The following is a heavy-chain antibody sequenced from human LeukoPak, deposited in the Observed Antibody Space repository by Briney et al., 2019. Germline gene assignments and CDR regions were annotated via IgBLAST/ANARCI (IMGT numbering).Heavy chain of an antibody. CDR1: GFTFSDYY. CDR3: ARGGNWFDP. Sequence: GGSLRLSCAASGFTFSDYYMSWSRPAPGKGPEWISYIRPDSYTQYAASARGRFTISRDNAKNSLYLQMNSLSAEDTAVYYCARGGNWFDPWGQGTLVTVSS. CDR2: IRPDSYT. V-gene: IGHV3-11*05. J-gene: IGHJ5*02.